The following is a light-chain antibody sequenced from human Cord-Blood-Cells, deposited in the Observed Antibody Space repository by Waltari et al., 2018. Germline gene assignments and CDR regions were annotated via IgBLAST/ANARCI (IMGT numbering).Light chain of an antibody. Sequence: QSALTQPASVSGSPGQSITISCPGTSSDVGSYNLVSWYQQHPGKAPKLMIYEGSKRPSGVSNRFSGSKSGNTASLTISGLQAEDEADYYCCSYAGSSTFEGVFGGGTKLTVL. V-gene: IGLV2-23*03. CDR1: SSDVGSYNL. CDR2: EGS. CDR3: CSYAGSSTFEGV. J-gene: IGLJ3*02.